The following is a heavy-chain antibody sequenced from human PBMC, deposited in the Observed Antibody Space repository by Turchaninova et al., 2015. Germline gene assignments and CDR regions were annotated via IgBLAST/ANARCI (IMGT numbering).Heavy chain of an antibody. CDR2: INGDGSST. D-gene: IGHD2-2*01. CDR3: ATEGAYCSSPTCYVAAFDV. V-gene: IGHV3-74*01. Sequence: GLSWVSRINGDGSSTKNADSVEGRFTISRDNAKKTLYLQMNSLRAEDTGVYHCATEGAYCSSPTCYVAAFDVWGQGTMLTVSS. J-gene: IGHJ3*01.